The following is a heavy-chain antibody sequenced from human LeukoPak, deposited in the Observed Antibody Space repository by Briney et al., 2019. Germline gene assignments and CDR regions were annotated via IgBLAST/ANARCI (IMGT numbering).Heavy chain of an antibody. V-gene: IGHV3-23*01. J-gene: IGHJ4*02. CDR3: AKDRDVLRYFDWLLYFDY. D-gene: IGHD3-9*01. Sequence: GGSLRLSCAASGFTFSSYAMSWVRQAPGKGLEWVSAISGSGGSTYYADSVKGRFTIPRDNSKNTLYLQMNSLRAEDTAVYYCAKDRDVLRYFDWLLYFDYWGQGTLVTVSS. CDR1: GFTFSSYA. CDR2: ISGSGGST.